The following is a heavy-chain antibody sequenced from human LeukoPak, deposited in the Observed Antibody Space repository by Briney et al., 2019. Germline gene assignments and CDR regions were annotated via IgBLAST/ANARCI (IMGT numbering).Heavy chain of an antibody. V-gene: IGHV1-2*06. CDR2: IDPNSGGT. Sequence: GASVKVSCKASGYTFTGYYIHWVRQAPGQGLEWMGRIDPNSGGTIYAQKFQGRVTMTRDTSITTAYMELSRLRSDDTAVYYCARDAAVAADYWGQGTLVTVSS. D-gene: IGHD6-19*01. CDR3: ARDAAVAADY. CDR1: GYTFTGYY. J-gene: IGHJ4*02.